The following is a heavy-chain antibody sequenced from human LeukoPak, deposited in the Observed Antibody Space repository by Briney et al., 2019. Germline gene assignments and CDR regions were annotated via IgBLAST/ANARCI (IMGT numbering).Heavy chain of an antibody. CDR3: ARDDPWDY. CDR2: ISAYNGNT. Sequence: GASVTVSFKSSVYTFTSYGISWVRQAPGQGLEWMGWISAYNGNTNYAQKLQGRVTMTTDASTSTAYMELRSLRSDDTAVYYCARDDPWDYWGQGTLVTVSS. J-gene: IGHJ4*02. CDR1: VYTFTSYG. V-gene: IGHV1-18*01.